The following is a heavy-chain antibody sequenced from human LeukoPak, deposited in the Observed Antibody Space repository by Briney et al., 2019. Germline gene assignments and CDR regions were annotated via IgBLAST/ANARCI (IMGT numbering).Heavy chain of an antibody. CDR2: IISSSSTI. J-gene: IGHJ6*02. D-gene: IGHD3-16*01. CDR3: ARDRVGGRYYYGMDV. Sequence: LSLTCTVFGGSISNYYWSWVRQPPGKGLEWISYIISSSSTIYYADSVKGRFTISRDNAKNSLYLQMNSLRADDTAVYYCARDRVGGRYYYGMDVWGLGTTVTVSS. CDR1: GGSISNYY. V-gene: IGHV3-11*01.